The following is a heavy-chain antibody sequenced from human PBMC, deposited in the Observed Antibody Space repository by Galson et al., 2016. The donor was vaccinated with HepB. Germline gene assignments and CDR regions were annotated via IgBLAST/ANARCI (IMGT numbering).Heavy chain of an antibody. CDR3: ASLRDGYNLNY. CDR1: GVSISSASYF. Sequence: SETLPLTCTVSGVSISSASYFWGWIRQPPGRGLEWLGSVYYSGTTYYNPSLKSRVTISADTSKNQFSLKLTSVTAADTAVYYCASLRDGYNLNYWGQGPLVTVSS. J-gene: IGHJ4*02. V-gene: IGHV4-39*01. CDR2: VYYSGTT. D-gene: IGHD5-24*01.